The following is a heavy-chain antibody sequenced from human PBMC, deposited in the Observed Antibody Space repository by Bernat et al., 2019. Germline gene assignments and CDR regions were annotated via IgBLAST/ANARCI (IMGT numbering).Heavy chain of an antibody. CDR1: GFTFSSYG. CDR3: ARPKYSGSYDY. CDR2: IWYDGSNK. Sequence: QVQLVESGGGVVQPGRSLRLSCAASGFTFSSYGMHWVRQAPGKGLEWVAVIWYDGSNKYYADSVKGRFTISRDNSKNTLYLQMNSLRAEDTAVYYCARPKYSGSYDYWGQGTLVTVSS. V-gene: IGHV3-30*19. D-gene: IGHD1-26*01. J-gene: IGHJ4*02.